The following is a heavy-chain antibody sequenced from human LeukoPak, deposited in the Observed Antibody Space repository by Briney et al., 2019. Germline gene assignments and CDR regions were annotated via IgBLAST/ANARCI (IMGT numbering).Heavy chain of an antibody. CDR2: ISAYNGNT. V-gene: IGHV1-18*01. J-gene: IGHJ4*02. CDR3: ARPLDY. Sequence: GASVKVSCKASGYTFTSYGISWVRQAPGQGLEWMGWISAYNGNTNYAQKFQGRVTMTRNTSISTAYMELSSLRSEDTAVYYCARPLDYWGQGTLVTVSS. CDR1: GYTFTSYG.